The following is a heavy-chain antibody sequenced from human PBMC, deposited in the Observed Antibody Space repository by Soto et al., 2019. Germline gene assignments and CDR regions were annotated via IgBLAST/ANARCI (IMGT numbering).Heavy chain of an antibody. V-gene: IGHV4-30-4*01. CDR2: MNHIGST. D-gene: IGHD1-1*01. CDR1: GGSISSGDHY. J-gene: IGHJ4*02. CDR3: ARVQGNWNQNDN. Sequence: QVQLQESGPGLVKPSQTLSLTCTVSGGSISSGDHYWSWVHQPPGKGLEWIGYMNHIGSTYYNPSLRSRIIISVDTSKNQFSLKLSSVTAADTAVYYCARVQGNWNQNDNWGQGTLVTVPS.